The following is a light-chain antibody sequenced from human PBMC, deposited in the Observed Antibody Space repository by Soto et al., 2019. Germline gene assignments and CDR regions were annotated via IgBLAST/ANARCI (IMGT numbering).Light chain of an antibody. Sequence: QSVLTQPPSVSGAPGQRVTISCTGSSSNIGAGYDVHWYQQLPGPAPKLLIYGNSNRPSGVPDRFSGSKSGTSASLAITGLQAEDEADYYCQSYDSSLNGVVFGGGTKLTVL. CDR2: GNS. J-gene: IGLJ2*01. V-gene: IGLV1-40*01. CDR1: SSNIGAGYD. CDR3: QSYDSSLNGVV.